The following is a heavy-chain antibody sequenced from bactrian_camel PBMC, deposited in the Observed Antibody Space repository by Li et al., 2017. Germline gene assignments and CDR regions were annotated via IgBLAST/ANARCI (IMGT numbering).Heavy chain of an antibody. CDR3: AAHCRPSLPVQHTVVRTPWDFDF. CDR2: THSGTGDT. Sequence: QVQLVESGGGSVQTGGSLTLSCAVSGYTQSTYCIGWFRQAPGKEREAVATTHSGTGDTFYTDSVKGRFTISKDNAKNILYLQMNSLKPENTAIYTCAAHCRPSLPVQHTVVRTPWDFDFWGRGTQVTVS. D-gene: IGHD6*01. J-gene: IGHJ4*01. CDR1: GYTQSTYC. V-gene: IGHV3S1*01.